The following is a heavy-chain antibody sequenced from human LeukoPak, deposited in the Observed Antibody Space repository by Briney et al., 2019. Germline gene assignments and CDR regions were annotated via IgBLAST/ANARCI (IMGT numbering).Heavy chain of an antibody. D-gene: IGHD3-3*01. CDR2: ISGSGDST. V-gene: IGHV3-23*01. Sequence: PGGSLRLSCAASGFTFSSYAMGWVRQAPGKGLEWVSVISGSGDSTYYADSVKGRFTISRDISKNTLYLQMKSLRAGDTAVYYCAKDKTYDDFWSGHDAFDIWGQGTMVTVSS. CDR3: AKDKTYDDFWSGHDAFDI. J-gene: IGHJ3*02. CDR1: GFTFSSYA.